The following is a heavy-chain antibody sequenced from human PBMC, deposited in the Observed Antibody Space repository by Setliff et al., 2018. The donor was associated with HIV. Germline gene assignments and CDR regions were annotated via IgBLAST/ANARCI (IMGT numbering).Heavy chain of an antibody. V-gene: IGHV3-48*01. CDR2: IRSNSGAM. CDR3: ATSPPGGSSDYIWGSDFFDH. J-gene: IGHJ4*01. CDR1: GFSFSTYS. Sequence: GGSLRLSCAASGFSFSTYSMNWVRQAPGKGLEWVSYIRSNSGAMYYADSVKGRFTISRDNAKDSLYLQMNSLRAEDTAIYYCATSPPGGSSDYIWGSDFFDHWGHGALVTVSS. D-gene: IGHD5-12*01.